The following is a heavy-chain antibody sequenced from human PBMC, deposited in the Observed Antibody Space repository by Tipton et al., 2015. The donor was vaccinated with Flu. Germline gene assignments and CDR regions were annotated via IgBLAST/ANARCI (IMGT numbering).Heavy chain of an antibody. J-gene: IGHJ4*02. CDR3: ARSYNSGAGSYYGY. V-gene: IGHV4-61*02. CDR1: GGSISSGNYH. CDR2: MYTSGSS. Sequence: TLSLTCTVSGGSISSGNYHWSWIRQPAGKGLEWIGRMYTSGSSNYKPSLKSRVTISADMSKNQFSLKLSSVTAADTAAYYCARSYNSGAGSYYGYWGQGTLVTVSS. D-gene: IGHD3-10*01.